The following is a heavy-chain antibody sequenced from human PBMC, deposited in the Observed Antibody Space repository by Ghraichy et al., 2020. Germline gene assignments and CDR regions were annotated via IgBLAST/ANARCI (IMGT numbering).Heavy chain of an antibody. CDR2: THYSGST. Sequence: SETLSLTCFVSGGSISGSYCGWFRQPPGKGLEWIGFTHYSGSTDYNPSLTSRVTISVDTTKNHFSLRLSSVTAADTAVYYGTRGGGWLTDNWGQGTLVTVSS. J-gene: IGHJ4*02. V-gene: IGHV4-59*12. CDR1: GGSISGSY. CDR3: TRGGGWLTDN. D-gene: IGHD6-19*01.